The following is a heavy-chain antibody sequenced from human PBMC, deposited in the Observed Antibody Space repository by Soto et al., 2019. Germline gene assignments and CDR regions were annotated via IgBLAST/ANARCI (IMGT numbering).Heavy chain of an antibody. CDR1: GFTFSTYA. CDR3: AQLGYSSSSDY. V-gene: IGHV3-23*01. CDR2: ISANGGGT. D-gene: IGHD6-6*01. J-gene: IGHJ4*02. Sequence: VQLLESGGGLVQPGGSLRLSCAASGFTFSTYAMSWVRQAPGKGLEWVSAISANGGGTYYADSVKGRFTISRDNSNNILYLQMNSLRAEDTAVYYCAQLGYSSSSDYWGQGTLVTVSS.